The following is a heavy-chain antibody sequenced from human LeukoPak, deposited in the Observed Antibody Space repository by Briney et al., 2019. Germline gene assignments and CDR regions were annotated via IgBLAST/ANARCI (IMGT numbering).Heavy chain of an antibody. Sequence: ASVKVSCKASGYTFTSYYMHWVRQAPGQGLEWIGIINPSGGSTSYAQKFQGRVTMTRDMSTSTVYMELSSLRSEDTAVYYCARDLRSDSSGYYPYNWFDPWGQGTLVTVSS. J-gene: IGHJ5*02. V-gene: IGHV1-46*01. CDR1: GYTFTSYY. CDR3: ARDLRSDSSGYYPYNWFDP. CDR2: INPSGGST. D-gene: IGHD3-22*01.